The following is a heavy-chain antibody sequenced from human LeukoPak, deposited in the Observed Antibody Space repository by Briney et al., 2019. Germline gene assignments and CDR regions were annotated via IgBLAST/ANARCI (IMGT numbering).Heavy chain of an antibody. CDR3: AKDPFLGYSYGIDY. V-gene: IGHV3-23*01. CDR1: GFTFSSFA. Sequence: GGSLRLSCAASGFTFSSFAMRWVRQAPGEGLECVSAISGSGGSTYYADSVKGRFTISRDNSKNTLYLQMNSLRAEDTAVYYCAKDPFLGYSYGIDYWGQGTLVTVSS. J-gene: IGHJ4*02. D-gene: IGHD5-18*01. CDR2: ISGSGGST.